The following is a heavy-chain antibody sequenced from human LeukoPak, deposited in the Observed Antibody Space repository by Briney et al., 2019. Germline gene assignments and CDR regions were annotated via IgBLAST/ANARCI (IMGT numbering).Heavy chain of an antibody. D-gene: IGHD4-17*01. CDR1: GYDFSTKW. CDR2: IYPLDSIT. Sequence: GSLKISCQTSGYDFSTKWIGWVRQMPGKGLEWMGIIYPLDSITRYSPSFQGHVTISADTSINTAYLQWTSLKPSDTAIYYCARLAPDYADYWFDPWGQGTLVTVSS. J-gene: IGHJ5*02. CDR3: ARLAPDYADYWFDP. V-gene: IGHV5-51*01.